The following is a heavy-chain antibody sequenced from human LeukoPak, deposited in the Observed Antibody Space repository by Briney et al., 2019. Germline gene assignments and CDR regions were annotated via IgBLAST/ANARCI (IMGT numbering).Heavy chain of an antibody. CDR1: GFTFSSYA. V-gene: IGHV3-30-3*01. D-gene: IGHD6-19*01. CDR2: ISYDGSNK. Sequence: GGSLRLSCAASGFTFSSYAMHWVRQAPGKGLEWVAVISYDGSNKYYADSVKGRFTISRDNSKNTLYLQMNSLRAEDTAVYYCASPPDSGWVFYYFDYWGQGTLITVSS. J-gene: IGHJ4*02. CDR3: ASPPDSGWVFYYFDY.